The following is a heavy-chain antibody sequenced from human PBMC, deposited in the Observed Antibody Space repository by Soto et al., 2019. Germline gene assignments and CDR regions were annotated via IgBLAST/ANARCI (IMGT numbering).Heavy chain of an antibody. CDR2: IYQSGRT. V-gene: IGHV4-30-2*01. CDR1: GVSINNADYS. Sequence: SETLSLTCAVSGVSINNADYSWSWIRQPPGRGLEWIGYIYQSGRTTYNPSLKSRLTISLDRSKNEVSLKLTSVTAADTAVYYCARGVPATPLSGSSYFDPWGQGILVTVS. CDR3: ARGVPATPLSGSSYFDP. J-gene: IGHJ5*02. D-gene: IGHD2-21*02.